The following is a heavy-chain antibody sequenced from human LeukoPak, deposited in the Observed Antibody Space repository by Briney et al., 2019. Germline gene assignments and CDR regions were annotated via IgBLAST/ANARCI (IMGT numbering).Heavy chain of an antibody. CDR2: IYTSGST. CDR1: GGSISSYY. Sequence: PSETLSLTCTVSGGSISSYYWSWIRQPAGKGLEWIGRIYTSGSTNYNPSLKSRVTISVDTSKNQFSLKLSSVTAADTAVYYCASNTAMAQTFDYWGQGTLVTVSS. D-gene: IGHD5-18*01. V-gene: IGHV4-4*07. CDR3: ASNTAMAQTFDY. J-gene: IGHJ4*02.